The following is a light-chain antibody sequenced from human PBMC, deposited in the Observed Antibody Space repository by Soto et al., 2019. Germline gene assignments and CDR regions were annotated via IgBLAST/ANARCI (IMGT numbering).Light chain of an antibody. V-gene: IGKV3-20*01. CDR2: DAS. Sequence: EIVLTQSPGTLSLSPGERATLSCRASQSVSNSYLAWYQQKPGQAPRLLIYDASSRATGIPDRFSGSGSGTEFTLTISRLEPEDFAVYYCQQYGSSPRTFGQGTKLEIK. J-gene: IGKJ2*02. CDR3: QQYGSSPRT. CDR1: QSVSNSY.